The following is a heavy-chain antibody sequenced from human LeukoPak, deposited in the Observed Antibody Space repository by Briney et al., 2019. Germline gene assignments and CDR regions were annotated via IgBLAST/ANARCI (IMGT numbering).Heavy chain of an antibody. CDR1: GFSLSNTAVG. D-gene: IGHD3-22*01. CDR2: IHWDDDK. V-gene: IGHV2-5*02. Sequence: SGPTLVKPTQTLTLTCTFCGFSLSNTAVGVGWIRQPPGKALEWLAVIHWDDDKRFSRSLKNRLTITKDTAKNQVVLTLNNMDPVDTRTYYCARTRSSGYYDAFDVWGQGTMVIVSS. CDR3: ARTRSSGYYDAFDV. J-gene: IGHJ3*01.